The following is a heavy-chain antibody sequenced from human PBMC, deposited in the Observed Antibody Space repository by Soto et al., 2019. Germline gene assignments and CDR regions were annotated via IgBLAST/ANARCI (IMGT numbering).Heavy chain of an antibody. D-gene: IGHD2-15*01. CDR2: IIPIFGTA. Sequence: ASVKVSCTASWGSLNSCALGWVRQTPEQGLEWMGGIIPIFGTANYEQKFQGRVTITADESTSTAYMDLTSLRSEDTDVYYCARDGCSGGSCYRRQAFDIWGQGTMDTVSS. V-gene: IGHV1-69*13. CDR1: WGSLNSCA. J-gene: IGHJ3*02. CDR3: ARDGCSGGSCYRRQAFDI.